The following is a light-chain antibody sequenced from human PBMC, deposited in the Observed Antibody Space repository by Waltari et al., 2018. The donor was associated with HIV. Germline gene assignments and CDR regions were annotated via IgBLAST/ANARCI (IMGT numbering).Light chain of an antibody. Sequence: QSVLTQPPSASGTPGQRVTISCSGSTSNIGSHTVSWYQHLPGTAPKLLIYNNYQRPSGVPDRCSGSKSDTSASLAISGLQSEDEAGYFCAAWDDSLNGAIFGGGTKLTVL. CDR1: TSNIGSHT. CDR3: AAWDDSLNGAI. J-gene: IGLJ2*01. CDR2: NNY. V-gene: IGLV1-44*01.